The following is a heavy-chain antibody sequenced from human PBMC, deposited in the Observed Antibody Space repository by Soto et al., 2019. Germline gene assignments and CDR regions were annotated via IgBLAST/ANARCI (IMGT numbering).Heavy chain of an antibody. J-gene: IGHJ6*02. Sequence: TSETLSLTCTVSGGSISSYYWSWIRQPPGKGLEWIGYIYYSGSTNYNPSLKSRVTISVDTSKNQFSLKLSSVTAADTAVYYCARGSIEEWLPGGYYYYGMDVWGQGTTVPVSS. CDR1: GGSISSYY. V-gene: IGHV4-59*01. CDR2: IYYSGST. CDR3: ARGSIEEWLPGGYYYYGMDV. D-gene: IGHD3-3*01.